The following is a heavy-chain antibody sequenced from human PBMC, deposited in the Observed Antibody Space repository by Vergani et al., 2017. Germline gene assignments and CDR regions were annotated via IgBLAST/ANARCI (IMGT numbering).Heavy chain of an antibody. V-gene: IGHV3-23*03. D-gene: IGHD5-12*01. CDR2: IYSGGSST. CDR3: AIGGYSGYVDNWFDP. J-gene: IGHJ5*02. Sequence: EVQLLESGGGLVQPGGSLRLSCAASGFTFSSYAMSWVRQAPGKGLEWVSVIYSGGSSTYYAGSVKGRFTISRDNSKNTLYLQMNSLRAEDTAVYYCAIGGYSGYVDNWFDPWGQGTLVTVSS. CDR1: GFTFSSYA.